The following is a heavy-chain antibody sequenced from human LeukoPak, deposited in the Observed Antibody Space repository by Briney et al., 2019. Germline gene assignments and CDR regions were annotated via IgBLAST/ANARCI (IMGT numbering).Heavy chain of an antibody. D-gene: IGHD1-26*01. J-gene: IGHJ4*02. Sequence: GGSLRLSCAASGFTFSSYAMHWVRQAPGKGLEWVAVISYDGSNKYCADSVKGRFTISRDNSKNTLYLQMNSLRAEDTAVYYCARPHGGYFSGSYHDYWGQGTLVTVSS. CDR2: ISYDGSNK. CDR1: GFTFSSYA. CDR3: ARPHGGYFSGSYHDY. V-gene: IGHV3-30-3*01.